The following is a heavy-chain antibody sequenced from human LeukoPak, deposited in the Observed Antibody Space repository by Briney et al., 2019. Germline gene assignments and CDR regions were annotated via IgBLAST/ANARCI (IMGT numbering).Heavy chain of an antibody. V-gene: IGHV3-21*01. Sequence: SGGSLRLSCAASGFTFSSYSMNWVRQAPGKGLEWVSSISSSSSYIYYADSVKGRFTISRDNAKNSLYLQMNSLRAEDTAVYYCAKVANWNGDAFDIWGQGTMVTVSS. D-gene: IGHD1-1*01. CDR1: GFTFSSYS. CDR2: ISSSSSYI. CDR3: AKVANWNGDAFDI. J-gene: IGHJ3*02.